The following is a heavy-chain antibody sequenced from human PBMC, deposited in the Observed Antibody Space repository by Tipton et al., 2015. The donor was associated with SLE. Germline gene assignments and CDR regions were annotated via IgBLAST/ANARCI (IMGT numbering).Heavy chain of an antibody. CDR2: TYFRARWHY. D-gene: IGHD2/OR15-2a*01. CDR1: GDSVSSDTAA. J-gene: IGHJ6*02. CDR3: ARDPPYCLSCMDV. Sequence: GLVKPSQTPSLTCAISGDSVSSDTAAWNWIRQSPSGGLEWLGRTYFRARWHYDYAVSVKSRITIKSDTSNNQFSLQLNSVTPEDTAVYYCARDPPYCLSCMDVWGQGTTVTVSS. V-gene: IGHV6-1*01.